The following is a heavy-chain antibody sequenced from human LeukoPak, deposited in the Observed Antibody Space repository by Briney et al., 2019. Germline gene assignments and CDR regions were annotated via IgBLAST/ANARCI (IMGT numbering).Heavy chain of an antibody. Sequence: GGSLRLSCAASEFTFSDYYMSWIRQAPGKGLEWLSYISRSGSTIYHVDSVKGRFTISRDNAKNSLYLQMNSLRVEDTAVYYCARVAAMATISGYFDYWGQGTLVTVSS. V-gene: IGHV3-11*04. J-gene: IGHJ4*02. CDR3: ARVAAMATISGYFDY. D-gene: IGHD5-12*01. CDR2: ISRSGSTI. CDR1: EFTFSDYY.